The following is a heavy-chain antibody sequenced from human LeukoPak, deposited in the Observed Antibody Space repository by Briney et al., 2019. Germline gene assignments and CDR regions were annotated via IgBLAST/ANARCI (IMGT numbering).Heavy chain of an antibody. CDR3: ARGGTDPRGRCSRTSCYAPFDF. CDR1: GYPFSGHY. J-gene: IGHJ4*02. D-gene: IGHD2-2*01. V-gene: IGHV1-2*02. Sequence: GASVKVSCKASGYPFSGHYIXWVRXAPGQXLXXMGXXNPXXXGTISEKKFKDRXTMTSDASTSYMDLTSLRSDDTAVYFCARGGTDPRGRCSRTSCYAPFDFWGQGTLVTVSS. CDR2: XNPXXXGT.